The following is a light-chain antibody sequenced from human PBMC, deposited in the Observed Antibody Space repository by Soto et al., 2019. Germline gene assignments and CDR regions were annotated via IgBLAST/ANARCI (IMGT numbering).Light chain of an antibody. CDR2: GAS. J-gene: IGKJ4*01. CDR3: QTYGSSPPI. Sequence: EIVLTQSPGTLSLSPGERATLSCRASQSVSSSYLAWYQQKPGQAPRLLIYGASSRATGIPDRFSGSGSGTDFPLTISRLEPEDFAVYYCQTYGSSPPIFGGGTKVDIK. CDR1: QSVSSSY. V-gene: IGKV3-20*01.